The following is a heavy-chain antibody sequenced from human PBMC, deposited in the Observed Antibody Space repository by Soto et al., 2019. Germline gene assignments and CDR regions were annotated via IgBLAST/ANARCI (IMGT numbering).Heavy chain of an antibody. Sequence: GGSLRLSCASSVFTFSSYGMHCVRQSPGKWLEWVAVIWYDGSNKYYADSVKGRFTISRDNSKNTLYLQMNSLRAEDTAVYYCARDQLIVVVPAAIPYYYGMDVWGQGTTVNVSS. D-gene: IGHD2-2*01. CDR3: ARDQLIVVVPAAIPYYYGMDV. J-gene: IGHJ6*01. V-gene: IGHV3-33*01. CDR2: IWYDGSNK. CDR1: VFTFSSYG.